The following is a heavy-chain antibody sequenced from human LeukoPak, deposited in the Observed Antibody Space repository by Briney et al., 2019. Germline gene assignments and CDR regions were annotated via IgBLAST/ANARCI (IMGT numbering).Heavy chain of an antibody. CDR3: AKAHSGSFDY. J-gene: IGHJ4*02. CDR2: ISYDGSNK. V-gene: IGHV3-30*18. Sequence: GGFLRLSCAASGFTFSSYGMHWVRQAPGKGLEWVAVISYDGSNKYYADSVKGRFTISRDNSKNTLYLQMNSLRAEDTAVYYCAKAHSGSFDYWDQGTLVTVSS. D-gene: IGHD5-12*01. CDR1: GFTFSSYG.